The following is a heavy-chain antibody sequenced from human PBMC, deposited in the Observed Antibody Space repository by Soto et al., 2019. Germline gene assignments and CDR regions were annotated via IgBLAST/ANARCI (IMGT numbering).Heavy chain of an antibody. Sequence: GASVKVSCKSSGYTFTAYFIHWVRQAPGQGLEWMGWINPSSGGTNYAQKFQGWVAMTVDTSISTAYMELSRLASDDTAVYYCASDRLGRYCSGGSCPFDYWGQGTLVTVSS. CDR2: INPSSGGT. CDR1: GYTFTAYF. V-gene: IGHV1-2*04. J-gene: IGHJ4*02. D-gene: IGHD2-15*01. CDR3: ASDRLGRYCSGGSCPFDY.